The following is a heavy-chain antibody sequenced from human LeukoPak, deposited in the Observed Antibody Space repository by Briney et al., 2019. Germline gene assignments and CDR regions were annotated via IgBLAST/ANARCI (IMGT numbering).Heavy chain of an antibody. CDR1: GGSTSSSNYY. Sequence: PSETLSLTCTVSGGSTSSSNYYWGWIRQPPGKGLEWIGGIHYSGNTYYNPSLKSRVTISVDTSKNQFSLKLSSVTAADTAVYYCAREAGDSSGWYNWFDPWGQGTLVTVSS. CDR3: AREAGDSSGWYNWFDP. CDR2: IHYSGNT. D-gene: IGHD6-19*01. V-gene: IGHV4-39*02. J-gene: IGHJ5*02.